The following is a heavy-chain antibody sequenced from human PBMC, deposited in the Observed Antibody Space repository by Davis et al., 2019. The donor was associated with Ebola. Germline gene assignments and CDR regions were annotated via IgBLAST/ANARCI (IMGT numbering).Heavy chain of an antibody. J-gene: IGHJ4*02. Sequence: ASVKVSCKASGGTFSSYAISWVRQAPGQGLEWMGWISAYNGNTNYAQKLQGRVTMTTDTSTSTAYMELRSLRSDDTAVYYCARDLYGSRGSGFDYWGQGTLVTVSS. CDR1: GGTFSSYA. V-gene: IGHV1-18*01. CDR2: ISAYNGNT. CDR3: ARDLYGSRGSGFDY. D-gene: IGHD3-10*01.